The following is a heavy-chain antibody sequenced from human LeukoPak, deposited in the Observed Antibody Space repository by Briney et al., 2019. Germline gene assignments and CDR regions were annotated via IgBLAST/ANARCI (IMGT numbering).Heavy chain of an antibody. CDR3: ERARSGDYRDAFDI. CDR1: GCTFSSFW. Sequence: GGSLTLSCAASGCTFSSFWLSWVRQPPGRGLGWVGGINWNGGSTCYADSVKGRFTISRDNAKNSLYLQMNSLRAEETALYHCERARSGDYRDAFDIWGQGTMVTVSS. CDR2: INWNGGST. V-gene: IGHV3-20*01. D-gene: IGHD2-21*02. J-gene: IGHJ3*02.